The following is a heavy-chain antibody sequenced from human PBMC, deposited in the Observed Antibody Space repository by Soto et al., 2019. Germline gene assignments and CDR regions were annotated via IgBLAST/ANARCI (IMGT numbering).Heavy chain of an antibody. CDR2: IYYSGST. Sequence: ASETLSLTCTVSGGSISSYYWSWIRQPPGKGLEWIGYIYYSGSTNYNPSLKSRVTISVDTSKNQFSLKLSSVTAADTAVYYCARVKNNWNYYWFDPWGQGTLVTVSS. CDR3: ARVKNNWNYYWFDP. J-gene: IGHJ5*02. D-gene: IGHD1-7*01. CDR1: GGSISSYY. V-gene: IGHV4-59*01.